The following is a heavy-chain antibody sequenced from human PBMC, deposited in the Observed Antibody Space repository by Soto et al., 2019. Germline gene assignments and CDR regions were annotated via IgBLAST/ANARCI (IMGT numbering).Heavy chain of an antibody. J-gene: IGHJ4*02. CDR1: GAYISSRSYS. Sequence: SETQSLTYTVSGAYISSRSYSWGWIRQPPGKGLEWIGSIYYSGTTYYNPSLKSRVTISVDTSKNQFSLKLSSVTAADTAVYYCASSSGYTYGHYLDSWGQGTLVTVS. D-gene: IGHD5-18*01. CDR3: ASSSGYTYGHYLDS. V-gene: IGHV4-39*01. CDR2: IYYSGTT.